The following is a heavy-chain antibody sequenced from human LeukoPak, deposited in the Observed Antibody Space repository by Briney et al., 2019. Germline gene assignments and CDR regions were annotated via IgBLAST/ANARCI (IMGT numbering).Heavy chain of an antibody. CDR2: IYHSGST. Sequence: GSLRLSCADSGFTFNNYEMNWVRQPPGKGLEWIWEIYHSGSTNYNPSLKSRVTISVDRYKNQFSLNLSSVTAVDTAVYYCARVSADDYGPYFDYWGQGSLVTVSS. CDR1: GFTFNNYE. D-gene: IGHD5-12*01. V-gene: IGHV4-4*02. J-gene: IGHJ4*02. CDR3: ARVSADDYGPYFDY.